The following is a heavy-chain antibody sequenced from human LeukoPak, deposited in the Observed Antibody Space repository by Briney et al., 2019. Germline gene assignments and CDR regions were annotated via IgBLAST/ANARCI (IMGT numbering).Heavy chain of an antibody. D-gene: IGHD3-10*01. CDR1: GYTLTELS. CDR3: ATDSPGKASFGELLTLGY. J-gene: IGHJ4*02. V-gene: IGHV1-24*01. Sequence: GASVKVSCKVSGYTLTELSMHWVRQAPGKGLEWMGGFDPEDGETIYAQKFQGRVTMTEDTSTDTAYMELSSLRSEDTAVYYCATDSPGKASFGELLTLGYWGQGTLVTVSS. CDR2: FDPEDGET.